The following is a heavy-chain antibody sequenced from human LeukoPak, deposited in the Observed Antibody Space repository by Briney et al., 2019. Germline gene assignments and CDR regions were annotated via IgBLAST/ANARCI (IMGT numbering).Heavy chain of an antibody. Sequence: GGSLRLSCAASGFTFSSYEMNWVRQAPGKGLEWVSYISSSGSTIYYADPVKGRFTISRDNAKNSLYLQMNSLRAEDTAVYYCARDRDGFDYWGQGTLVTVSS. CDR3: ARDRDGFDY. V-gene: IGHV3-48*03. CDR2: ISSSGSTI. J-gene: IGHJ4*02. CDR1: GFTFSSYE. D-gene: IGHD3-10*01.